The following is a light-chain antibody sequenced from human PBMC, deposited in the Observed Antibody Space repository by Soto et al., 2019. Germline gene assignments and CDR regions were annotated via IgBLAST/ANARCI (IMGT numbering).Light chain of an antibody. CDR3: QQYGSSPWT. V-gene: IGKV3-20*01. Sequence: ETVLTQSPGTLSLSPGERATLSCRASQTIRSNYLAWYRQTPGQAPRLLIYGASNRATGIADRFSGSGSGTEFALSISRLEPEDFALYYCQQYGSSPWTFGQGTKVEIK. J-gene: IGKJ1*01. CDR2: GAS. CDR1: QTIRSNY.